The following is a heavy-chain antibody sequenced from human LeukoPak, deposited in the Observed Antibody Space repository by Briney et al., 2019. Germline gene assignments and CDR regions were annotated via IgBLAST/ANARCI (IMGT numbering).Heavy chain of an antibody. Sequence: SQTLSLTCAIPGDSVSSNSAAWNWIRQSPSRGLEWLGRTYYRSKWYNDYAASVKSRITINPDTSKNQFSLQLNSVTPEDTAVYYCARDPRRTDGYNHDAFDIWGQGTMVTVSS. D-gene: IGHD5-24*01. V-gene: IGHV6-1*01. J-gene: IGHJ3*02. CDR1: GDSVSSNSAA. CDR2: TYYRSKWYN. CDR3: ARDPRRTDGYNHDAFDI.